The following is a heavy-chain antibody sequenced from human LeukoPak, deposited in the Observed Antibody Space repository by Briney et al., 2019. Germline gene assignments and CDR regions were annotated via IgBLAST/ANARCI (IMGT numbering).Heavy chain of an antibody. Sequence: SVEVSCKASGGTFISYAISWVRQAPGQGLEWMGGIIPIFGTANYAQKFQGRVTITADESTSTAYMELSSLRSEDTAVYYCASGYSSGWYRFDYWGQGTLVTVSS. D-gene: IGHD6-19*01. CDR3: ASGYSSGWYRFDY. CDR2: IIPIFGTA. CDR1: GGTFISYA. V-gene: IGHV1-69*01. J-gene: IGHJ4*02.